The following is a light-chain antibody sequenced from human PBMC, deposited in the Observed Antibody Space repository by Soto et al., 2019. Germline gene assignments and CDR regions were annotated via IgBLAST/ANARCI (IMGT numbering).Light chain of an antibody. Sequence: EIVLTQSPGTLSLSPGERATLSCRASQSVSSSYLAWYQQKPGQAPRLLIYGASSRATGIPDRFSGSGSGTDFTLTISRLEPEDFAVYYCQQYGSSPLTFCQGTKVEI. J-gene: IGKJ1*01. CDR1: QSVSSSY. V-gene: IGKV3-20*01. CDR2: GAS. CDR3: QQYGSSPLT.